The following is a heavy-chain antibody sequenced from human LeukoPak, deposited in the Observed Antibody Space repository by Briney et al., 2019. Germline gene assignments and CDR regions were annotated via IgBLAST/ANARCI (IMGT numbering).Heavy chain of an antibody. CDR3: ARHPGATIGFDH. J-gene: IGHJ4*02. D-gene: IGHD1-26*01. Sequence: SETLSLTCTVSGGSISSYYWSWIRQPPGKGLEWIGYIYYSGSTNYNPSLKSRVTISVDTSKNQFSLKLSSVTAADTAVYYCARHPGATIGFDHWGQGTLVTVSS. CDR1: GGSISSYY. CDR2: IYYSGST. V-gene: IGHV4-59*08.